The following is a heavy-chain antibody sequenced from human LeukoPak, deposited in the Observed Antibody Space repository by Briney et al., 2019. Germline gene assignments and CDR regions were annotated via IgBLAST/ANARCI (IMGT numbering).Heavy chain of an antibody. CDR2: IYHTVGT. J-gene: IGHJ6*03. CDR1: NGSIGYYY. CDR3: ARGGSSQGSTPKQYFYSMNV. V-gene: IGHV4-59*01. D-gene: IGHD6-13*01. Sequence: TSETLSLTCAASNGSIGYYYWSWPRQPPGKGLEWIGYIYHTVGTNYNPSRKSRLAISLEMSRNQLSLRLTSVTAADTAVYYCARGGSSQGSTPKQYFYSMNVWGRGTTVSVSS.